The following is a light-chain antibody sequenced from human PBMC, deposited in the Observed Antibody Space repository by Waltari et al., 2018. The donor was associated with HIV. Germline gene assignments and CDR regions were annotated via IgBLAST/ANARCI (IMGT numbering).Light chain of an antibody. V-gene: IGLV2-14*01. CDR3: SSYTTTSNVEL. CDR1: SSDAGGYNF. J-gene: IGLJ2*01. Sequence: QSALTQPASVSGSPGQSITISCAGSSSDAGGYNFFSWYQQHPGKAPKLMVYEVSNRPSGVSNRFSGSKSGNTASLTISGLQAEDEAVYYCSSYTTTSNVELFGGGTKLTVL. CDR2: EVS.